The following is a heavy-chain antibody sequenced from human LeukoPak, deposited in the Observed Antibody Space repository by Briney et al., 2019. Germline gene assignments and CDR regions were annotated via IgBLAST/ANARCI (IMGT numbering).Heavy chain of an antibody. CDR1: GFTFSSYS. D-gene: IGHD1-26*01. CDR2: ISSSSSTI. CDR3: ARQIPVGATHVDY. J-gene: IGHJ4*02. V-gene: IGHV3-48*01. Sequence: GGSLRLSCAASGFTFSSYSMNWVRQAPGKGLEWVSYISSSSSTIYYADSVKGRFTISRDNAKNSLYLQMNSLRAEDTAVYYCARQIPVGATHVDYWGQGTLVTVSS.